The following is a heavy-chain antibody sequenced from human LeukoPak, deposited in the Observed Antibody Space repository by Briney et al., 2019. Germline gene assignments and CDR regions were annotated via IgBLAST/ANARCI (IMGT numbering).Heavy chain of an antibody. CDR3: AKYPGYCSGGSCPNWFDP. Sequence: GGSLRLSCAASGFTFSGFAMSWVRRTPGKGLEWVSGISGSGDNTLYADSVKGRFTISRDNSKNTLYLEMNSLRAEDTAIYYCAKYPGYCSGGSCPNWFDPRGQGTLVTVSS. J-gene: IGHJ5*02. CDR1: GFTFSGFA. V-gene: IGHV3-23*01. CDR2: ISGSGDNT. D-gene: IGHD2-15*01.